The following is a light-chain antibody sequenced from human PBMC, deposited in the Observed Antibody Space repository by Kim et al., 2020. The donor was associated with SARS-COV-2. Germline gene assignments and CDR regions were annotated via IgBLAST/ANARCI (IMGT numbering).Light chain of an antibody. V-gene: IGLV3-1*01. CDR1: KLGEKY. J-gene: IGLJ2*01. CDR3: QAWDSNIVL. Sequence: SYELTQPPSVSVSPGQTASITCSGDKLGEKYACWYQHKPGQSPVLVVFQDNKRPSGIPERFSGSNSGNTATLTISGTQAMDEADYYCQAWDSNIVLFGGG. CDR2: QDN.